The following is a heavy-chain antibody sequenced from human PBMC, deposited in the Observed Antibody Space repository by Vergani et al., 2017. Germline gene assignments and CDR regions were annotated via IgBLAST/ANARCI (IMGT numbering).Heavy chain of an antibody. D-gene: IGHD3-10*01. Sequence: QVQLHESGPGLVKPSQTPSLTCTVSGGSTTSGSFYWSLIRQPAGKGLEWIGRIHSSGTTNYSPPLKSRVTLSVDTSKNQLSLGMTSVTAADTAVYYCARDSWTSELRGVYWFDTWGQGTLVSVSS. CDR1: GGSTTSGSFY. CDR2: IHSSGTT. CDR3: ARDSWTSELRGVYWFDT. V-gene: IGHV4-61*02. J-gene: IGHJ5*02.